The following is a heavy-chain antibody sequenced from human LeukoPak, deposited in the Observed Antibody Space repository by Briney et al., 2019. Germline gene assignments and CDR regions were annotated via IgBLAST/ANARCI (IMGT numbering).Heavy chain of an antibody. CDR3: ARHGVSYYYYYMDV. Sequence: SETLSLTCTVSGASISSNYWSWIRQPPGQGLEWIGYIYNRGSTNYNPSLKSRVTISADTSKNQFSLKLSSVTAADTAVYYCARHGVSYYYYYMDVWGKGTAVTVSS. J-gene: IGHJ6*03. CDR1: GASISSNY. V-gene: IGHV4-59*08. CDR2: IYNRGST.